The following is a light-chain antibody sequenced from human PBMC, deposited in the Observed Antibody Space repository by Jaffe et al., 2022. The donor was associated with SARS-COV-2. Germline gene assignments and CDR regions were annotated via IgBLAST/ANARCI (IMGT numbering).Light chain of an antibody. CDR3: MQALQTPIT. CDR2: LGS. J-gene: IGKJ5*01. Sequence: DIVMTQSPLSLPVTPGEPASISCRSSQSLLHFNGNNYLDWYLQKPGQSPQVLIYLGSNRASGVPDRFSGSGSGTDFTLKISRVETEDVGVYYCMQALQTPITFGQGTRLEIK. CDR1: QSLLHFNGNNY. V-gene: IGKV2-28*01.